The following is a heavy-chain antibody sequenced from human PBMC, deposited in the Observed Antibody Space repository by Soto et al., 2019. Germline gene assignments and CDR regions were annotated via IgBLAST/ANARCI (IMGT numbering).Heavy chain of an antibody. D-gene: IGHD2-15*01. J-gene: IGHJ4*02. CDR1: GGTFSSYT. CDR3: ARGDSGDY. V-gene: IGHV1-69*02. CDR2: IIPILGIA. Sequence: QVQLVQSGAEVKKPGSSVKVSCKASGGTFSSYTISWVRQAPGQGHEWMGRIIPILGIANYALKFQGRVTITAYKSTSTAYMELSSLRSEATAVDYCARGDSGDYWGQGTLVTVSS.